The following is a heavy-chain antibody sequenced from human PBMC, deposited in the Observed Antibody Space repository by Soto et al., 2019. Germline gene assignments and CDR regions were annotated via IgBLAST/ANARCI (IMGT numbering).Heavy chain of an antibody. CDR1: GYTFTSYD. CDR2: MNPNSGNT. CDR3: ARVGTTVTTYWYFDL. D-gene: IGHD4-17*01. J-gene: IGHJ2*01. Sequence: ASVKVSCKASGYTFTSYDINWVRQATGQGLEYLGWMNPNSGNTAYVQKFQGRVTMTWDTSITTAYMELSSLRSEDTAVYYCARVGTTVTTYWYFDLWGRGTLVTVSS. V-gene: IGHV1-8*01.